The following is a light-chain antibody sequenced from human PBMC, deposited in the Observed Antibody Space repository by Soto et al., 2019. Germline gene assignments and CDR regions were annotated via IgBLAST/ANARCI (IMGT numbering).Light chain of an antibody. CDR2: GYN. V-gene: IGLV1-40*01. CDR1: DSNIGAGYD. J-gene: IGLJ2*01. CDR3: QSYDFRLSGSR. Sequence: QSVLTQPPSVSGAPGQRVTISCTGSDSNIGAGYDVCWYQHLPGTAPKLLIYGYNNRPSGVPDRFSGSRSGTSASLAITGLQAEDEADYYCQSYDFRLSGSRFGGATNLTVL.